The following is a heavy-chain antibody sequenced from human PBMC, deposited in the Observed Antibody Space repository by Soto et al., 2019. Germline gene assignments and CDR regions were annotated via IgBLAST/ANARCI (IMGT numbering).Heavy chain of an antibody. CDR2: IKSKTDGGTT. Sequence: GGSLRLSCAASGFTFSNAWMSWVRQAPGKGLEWVGRIKSKTDGGTTDYAAPVKGRFTISRDDSKNTLYLQMNSLKTEDTAVYYCTTDNLVDIVAHDLYYYYGMDVWGQGTTVTVSS. V-gene: IGHV3-15*01. CDR1: GFTFSNAW. CDR3: TTDNLVDIVAHDLYYYYGMDV. D-gene: IGHD5-12*01. J-gene: IGHJ6*02.